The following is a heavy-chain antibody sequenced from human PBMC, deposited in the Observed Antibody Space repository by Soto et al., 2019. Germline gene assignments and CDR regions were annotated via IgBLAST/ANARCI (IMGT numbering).Heavy chain of an antibody. CDR2: ITATGDRT. CDR3: ATMNGYFEY. CDR1: GFRFSSYS. V-gene: IGHV3-23*01. J-gene: IGHJ4*03. D-gene: IGHD3-22*01. Sequence: PVGSVRLSCADSGFRFSSYSMSWVRQTPGKGLEWVAAITATGDRTYYADSVTGRFTISRDNSKKTHYLQMTSLRAEDTAMYYCATMNGYFEYWGQGTPVTVSS.